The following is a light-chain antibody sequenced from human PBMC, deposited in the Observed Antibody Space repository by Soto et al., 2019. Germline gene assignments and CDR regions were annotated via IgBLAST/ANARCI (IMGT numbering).Light chain of an antibody. CDR2: KAS. CDR3: QQYNSYLT. CDR1: QSISSW. J-gene: IGKJ1*01. V-gene: IGKV1-5*03. Sequence: DIQMTQSPSTLSASVGDRVTITCRASQSISSWLAWYQQKPGKAPKLLIYKASSLDSGFPSRFSGSGSVTEFTLTISSLQHDDFASYYCQQYNSYLTFGQGTKVEIK.